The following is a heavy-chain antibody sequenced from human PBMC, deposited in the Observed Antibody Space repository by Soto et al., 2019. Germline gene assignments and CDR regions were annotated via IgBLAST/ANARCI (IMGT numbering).Heavy chain of an antibody. CDR1: GYTFTTYN. D-gene: IGHD3-16*01. Sequence: QVQLVQSGAEVRKPGASVKVSCKASGYTFTTYNMHWVRQAPGQGLEWMGVINPSVGSTSYAQKFQGGVRMTRDTSNSRVYQERSRLRSEAPAVYYCARVGAGHCDSWGPGTLVTVSS. J-gene: IGHJ4*02. V-gene: IGHV1-46*01. CDR2: INPSVGST. CDR3: ARVGAGHCDS.